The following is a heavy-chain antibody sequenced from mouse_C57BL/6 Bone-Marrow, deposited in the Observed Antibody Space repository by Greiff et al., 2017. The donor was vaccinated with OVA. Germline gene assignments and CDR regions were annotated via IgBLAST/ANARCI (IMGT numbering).Heavy chain of an antibody. V-gene: IGHV3-6*01. CDR3: ARFYDGYPYYAMDY. D-gene: IGHD2-3*01. CDR1: GYSITSGYY. J-gene: IGHJ4*01. CDR2: ISYDGSN. Sequence: VQLQQSGPGLVKPSQSLSLTCSVTGYSITSGYYWNWIRQFPGNKLEWMSYISYDGSNNYNPSLKNRISITRDTSKNQFFLKLNSVTTEDTATYYCARFYDGYPYYAMDYWGQGTSVTVSS.